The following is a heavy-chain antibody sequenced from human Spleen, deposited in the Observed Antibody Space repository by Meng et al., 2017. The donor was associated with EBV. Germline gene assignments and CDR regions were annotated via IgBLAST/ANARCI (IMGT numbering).Heavy chain of an antibody. CDR1: GFTFTSDA. J-gene: IGHJ4*02. CDR2: ISGSGGST. Sequence: EVQLLESGGGLVQRGGSLSLSCAASGFTFTSDAMTWVRQAPGKGLECASGISGSGGSTYYADSVKGRFTISRDNSKNTVYLQMNSLRVEDTAVYYCAKGFGYYDSGGYIGIDHWGQGMLVTVYS. V-gene: IGHV3-23*01. CDR3: AKGFGYYDSGGYIGIDH. D-gene: IGHD3-22*01.